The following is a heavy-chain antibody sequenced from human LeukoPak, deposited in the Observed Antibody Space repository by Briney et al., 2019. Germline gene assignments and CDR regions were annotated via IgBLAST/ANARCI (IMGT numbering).Heavy chain of an antibody. CDR1: GFTFSTYA. J-gene: IGHJ4*02. Sequence: GGSLRLSCAASGFTFSTYAMHWVRQAPGKGLEWVAVIWYDSSIKYYADSVKGRFTISRDNSKNTLYLQMNSLRAEDTALYYCARDWAGRRIMDWGQGTLVAVSS. CDR3: ARDWAGRRIMD. V-gene: IGHV3-33*01. CDR2: IWYDSSIK. D-gene: IGHD2-8*01.